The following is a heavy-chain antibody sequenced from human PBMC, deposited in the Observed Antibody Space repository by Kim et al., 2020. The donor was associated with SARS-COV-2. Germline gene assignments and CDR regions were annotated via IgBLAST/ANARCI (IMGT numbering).Heavy chain of an antibody. J-gene: IGHJ6*03. CDR3: ARVGIGFFGGPNYYMDV. Sequence: VKGRVTISRDNSKNTLYLQMNSLRAEDAAVYYCARVGIGFFGGPNYYMDVWGKGTTFTVSS. D-gene: IGHD3-3*01. V-gene: IGHV3-30*07.